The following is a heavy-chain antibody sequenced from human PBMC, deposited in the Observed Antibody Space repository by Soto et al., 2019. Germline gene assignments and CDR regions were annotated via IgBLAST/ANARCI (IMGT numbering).Heavy chain of an antibody. CDR2: IWYDGSNK. J-gene: IGHJ6*02. CDR1: GFTFSSYG. V-gene: IGHV3-33*01. D-gene: IGHD3-16*01. Sequence: QVQLVESGGGVVQPGRSLRLSCAASGFTFSSYGMHWVRQAPGKGLEWVAVIWYDGSNKYYADSVKGRFTISRDNSQKTLYLQMNSLRAEDTAVYYCARDQDYGASNGMDVWGQGTTVTVSS. CDR3: ARDQDYGASNGMDV.